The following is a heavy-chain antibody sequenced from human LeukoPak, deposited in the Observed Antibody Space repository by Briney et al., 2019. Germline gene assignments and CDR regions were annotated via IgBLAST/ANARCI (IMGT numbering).Heavy chain of an antibody. CDR1: GFTFSSYS. CDR3: AKDGRLGYCSSTSCYLNY. V-gene: IGHV3-48*01. CDR2: ISSSSSTI. Sequence: GGSLRLSCAASGFTFSSYSMNWVRQAPGKGLEWVSYISSSSSTIYYADSVKGRFTISRDNAKNSLYLQMNSLRAEDTAVYYCAKDGRLGYCSSTSCYLNYWGQGTLVTVSS. D-gene: IGHD2-2*01. J-gene: IGHJ4*02.